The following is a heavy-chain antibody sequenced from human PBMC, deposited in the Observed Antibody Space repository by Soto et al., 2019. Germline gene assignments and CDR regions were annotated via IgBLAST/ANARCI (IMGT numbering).Heavy chain of an antibody. CDR3: ARGGATLFGVIDS. D-gene: IGHD3-3*01. Sequence: ASVKVSCKVSGYSFFSYYIHWVRQAPGQGLEWMGRFLASGGNTDYAQRFRGRISMTRDTSTTNTVSLELTSLTSDDTAVYYCARGGATLFGVIDSWGQGTRVTVSS. CDR1: GYSFFSYY. J-gene: IGHJ4*02. CDR2: FLASGGNT. V-gene: IGHV1-46*01.